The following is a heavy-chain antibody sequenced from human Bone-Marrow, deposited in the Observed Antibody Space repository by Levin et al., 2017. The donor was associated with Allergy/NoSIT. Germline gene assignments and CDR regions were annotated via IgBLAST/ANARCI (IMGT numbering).Heavy chain of an antibody. CDR2: INKGRNEI. CDR1: GFTFSDYW. V-gene: IGHV3-7*05. Sequence: GGSLRLSCEASGFTFSDYWMSWVRQPSGKGLEWVARINKGRNEISYVDSVKGRFTISRDDGKKSLYLQMNSLRVEDTAVYYCVRGGGDYGSWWGQGALVAVAA. J-gene: IGHJ4*02. D-gene: IGHD3-10*01. CDR3: VRGGGDYGSW.